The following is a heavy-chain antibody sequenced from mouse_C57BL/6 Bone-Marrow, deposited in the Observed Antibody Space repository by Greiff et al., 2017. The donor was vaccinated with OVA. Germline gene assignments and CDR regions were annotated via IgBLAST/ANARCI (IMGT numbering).Heavy chain of an antibody. CDR1: GYTFTSYW. J-gene: IGHJ4*01. Sequence: QVQLQQPGAELVKPGASVKMSCKASGYTFTSYWITWVKQRPGPGLEWIGDIYPGSGRANDNEKFKSKATLTVDTSSSTAYMQLSSLTSEDSAVYYCARAGITTVEGDFAMDYWGQGTSVTVSS. CDR3: ARAGITTVEGDFAMDY. D-gene: IGHD1-1*01. V-gene: IGHV1-55*01. CDR2: IYPGSGRA.